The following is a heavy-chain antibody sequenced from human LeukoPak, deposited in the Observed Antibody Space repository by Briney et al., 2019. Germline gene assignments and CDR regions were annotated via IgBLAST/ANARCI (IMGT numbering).Heavy chain of an antibody. D-gene: IGHD2-8*01. CDR1: GGTFSSYA. Sequence: ASVKVSCEASGGTFSSYAISWVRQAPGQGLEWMGRIIPIFGTANYAQKFQGRVTITTDESTSTAYMELSSLRSEDTAVYYCARDRYPIFHCTNGVCTFWYWGQGTLVTVSS. CDR2: IIPIFGTA. V-gene: IGHV1-69*05. J-gene: IGHJ4*02. CDR3: ARDRYPIFHCTNGVCTFWY.